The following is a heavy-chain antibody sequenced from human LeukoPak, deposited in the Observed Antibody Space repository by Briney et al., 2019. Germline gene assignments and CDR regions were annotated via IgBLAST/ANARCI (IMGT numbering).Heavy chain of an antibody. CDR3: ARIRDGYNDAYDI. CDR2: INPTAGNT. J-gene: IGHJ3*02. D-gene: IGHD5-24*01. V-gene: IGHV1-46*01. Sequence: AAVKVSCKASGYTFTGYYLHWVRRAPGQGLEWMGLINPTAGNTYYAQRFQGRVTMTRNTSTSSVYMELSSLRSEDTAVYYCARIRDGYNDAYDIWGQGTMVTVPS. CDR1: GYTFTGYY.